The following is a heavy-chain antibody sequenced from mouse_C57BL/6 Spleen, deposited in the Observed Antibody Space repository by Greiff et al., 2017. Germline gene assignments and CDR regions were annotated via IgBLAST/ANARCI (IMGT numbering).Heavy chain of an antibody. V-gene: IGHV1-53*01. Sequence: QVQLQQPGTELVKPGASVKLSCKASGYTFTSYWMHWVKQRPGQGLEWIGNINPSNGGTNYNEKFKSKATLTVDKSSSTAYMQLSSLTSEDSAVYYCARCLYDYDLHWYFDVWGTGTTVTVSS. CDR3: ARCLYDYDLHWYFDV. CDR1: GYTFTSYW. CDR2: INPSNGGT. J-gene: IGHJ1*03. D-gene: IGHD2-4*01.